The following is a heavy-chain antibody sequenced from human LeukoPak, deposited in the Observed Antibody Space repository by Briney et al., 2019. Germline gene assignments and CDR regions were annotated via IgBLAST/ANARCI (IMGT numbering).Heavy chain of an antibody. CDR1: GFTFSSFE. CDR3: ARGRVTGDYVRDFVY. V-gene: IGHV3-48*03. Sequence: GGSLRLSCAASGFTFSSFEMNWVRQTPGKGLEWVSYISSSGSSIYYADSVKGRFTISRDNAKNSLYLQMNSLRAADTAVYYCARGRVTGDYVRDFVYWGQGTLVTVSS. CDR2: ISSSGSSI. D-gene: IGHD4-17*01. J-gene: IGHJ4*02.